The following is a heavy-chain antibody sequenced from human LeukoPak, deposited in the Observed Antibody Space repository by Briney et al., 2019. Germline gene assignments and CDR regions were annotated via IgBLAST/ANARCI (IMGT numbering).Heavy chain of an antibody. Sequence: PGVSLRLSCAASGFTFSSYAMSWVRQAPGKGLEGVSGINCSGGSTYYADSVKGRFTSSRDNSKNTMYLQTNSLRAEDTAVYYCATANWNYVTGDFDYWGQGTLVTVSS. CDR2: INCSGGST. CDR3: ATANWNYVTGDFDY. CDR1: GFTFSSYA. D-gene: IGHD1-7*01. J-gene: IGHJ4*02. V-gene: IGHV3-23*01.